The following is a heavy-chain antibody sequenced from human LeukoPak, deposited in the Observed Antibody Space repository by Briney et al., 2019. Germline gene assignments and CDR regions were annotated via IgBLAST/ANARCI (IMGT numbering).Heavy chain of an antibody. V-gene: IGHV1-2*07. CDR3: ARGGPNHGFEY. CDR1: GYTFTSYW. D-gene: IGHD1-14*01. Sequence: ASVKVSCKASGYTFTSYWMHWVRQAPGQGLEWMGWVITNNGDTKYAHKYQGRVTMTRDTSINTVYMELSMVTSDDTAMYHCARGGPNHGFEYRGQG. J-gene: IGHJ4*02. CDR2: VITNNGDT.